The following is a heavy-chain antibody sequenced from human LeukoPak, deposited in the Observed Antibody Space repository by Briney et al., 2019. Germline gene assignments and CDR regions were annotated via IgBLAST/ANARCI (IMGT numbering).Heavy chain of an antibody. CDR2: TYYRSKWYN. V-gene: IGHV6-1*01. CDR1: GDSVSSNSAA. CDR3: AREDSSYYYDSSGYYPTPNFDY. D-gene: IGHD3-22*01. J-gene: IGHJ4*02. Sequence: SQTLSLTCVISGDSVSSNSAAWNWIRQSPSRGLEWLGRTYYRSKWYNDYAVSVKSRITINPDTSKNQFSLQLNSVTPEDTAVYYCAREDSSYYYDSSGYYPTPNFDYWGQGTLVTVSS.